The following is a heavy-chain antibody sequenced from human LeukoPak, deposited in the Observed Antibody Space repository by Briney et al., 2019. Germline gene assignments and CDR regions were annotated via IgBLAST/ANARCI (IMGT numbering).Heavy chain of an antibody. V-gene: IGHV3-23*01. CDR3: AKGASSSSAPLSGSHLFDY. J-gene: IGHJ4*02. CDR2: ISGSGDST. D-gene: IGHD1-26*01. Sequence: GGSLRLSCTASGFTFSSYAMSWVRQAPGQGLEWVSVISGSGDSTYYADSVTGRFTISSDSSKNRLYLQMNSLRVEETAVYYCAKGASSSSAPLSGSHLFDYWGQGALVTVSS. CDR1: GFTFSSYA.